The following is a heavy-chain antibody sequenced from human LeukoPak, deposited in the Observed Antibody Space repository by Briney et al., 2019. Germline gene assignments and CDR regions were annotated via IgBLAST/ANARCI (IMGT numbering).Heavy chain of an antibody. Sequence: SETLSLTRTVSGYSISSGYYWGWIRQPPGKGLEWIGSVYHSGSTYYTPSLKSRVTILVDTSKNQFSLRLSSVTAADTAVYYCATIDPYDFWGQGTLVTVSS. CDR3: ATIDPYDF. J-gene: IGHJ4*02. CDR1: GYSISSGYY. D-gene: IGHD1-26*01. CDR2: VYHSGST. V-gene: IGHV4-38-2*02.